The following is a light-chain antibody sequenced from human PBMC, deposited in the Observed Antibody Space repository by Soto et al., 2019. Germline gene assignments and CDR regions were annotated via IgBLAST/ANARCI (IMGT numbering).Light chain of an antibody. Sequence: ETVITQTPLSLSVTPGQPASISCKSSQSLLFTDGKTYLSWYLQKPGQSPQLLIYGVSNRFSGVQDRFIGSGSRTDFTLKISRVEAEDVGVYYCMQSIQLPLTFGGGTKVEIK. CDR1: QSLLFTDGKTY. V-gene: IGKV2D-29*02. J-gene: IGKJ4*01. CDR3: MQSIQLPLT. CDR2: GVS.